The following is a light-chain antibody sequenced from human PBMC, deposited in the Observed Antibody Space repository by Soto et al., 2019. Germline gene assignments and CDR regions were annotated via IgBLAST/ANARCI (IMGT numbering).Light chain of an antibody. CDR2: EAS. Sequence: DIQMTQSPSSLFASVGDRVTITCQATQDINIYLNWYQQKQGKAPNXLIYEASNLEIGVPSRFSGSGSGTHFTFTISSLQTEDIGTYYCQQYDILPITFGRGTRLEIK. CDR1: QDINIY. J-gene: IGKJ5*01. V-gene: IGKV1-33*01. CDR3: QQYDILPIT.